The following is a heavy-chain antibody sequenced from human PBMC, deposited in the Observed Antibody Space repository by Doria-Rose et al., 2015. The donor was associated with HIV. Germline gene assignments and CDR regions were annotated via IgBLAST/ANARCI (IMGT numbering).Heavy chain of an antibody. Sequence: VQLQESGGGLVKPGGSLRLSCAASGFMFSTYHMNWVRQAPGKGLEWVSFISSSSSYIYYADSVRGRFTISRDNAKNSLYLQMNSLRAEDTALYYCARMGGDFLSGTHYGVDVWGQGTTVTVSS. J-gene: IGHJ6*02. CDR1: GFMFSTYH. V-gene: IGHV3-21*01. CDR2: ISSSSSYI. D-gene: IGHD3-3*01. CDR3: ARMGGDFLSGTHYGVDV.